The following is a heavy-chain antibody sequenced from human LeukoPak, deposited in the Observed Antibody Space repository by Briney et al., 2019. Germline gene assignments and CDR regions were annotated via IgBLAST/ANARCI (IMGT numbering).Heavy chain of an antibody. Sequence: ASVKVSCKXSGYTFTSDGVTWVRQAPGQGLEWMGWISPYNGNTNYAQKLQGRVTMTADTSTSTAYMELRSLRSDDTAVYYCARSIGITVAGTFVDYWGQGTLVTVSS. CDR2: ISPYNGNT. J-gene: IGHJ4*02. CDR1: GYTFTSDG. D-gene: IGHD6-19*01. CDR3: ARSIGITVAGTFVDY. V-gene: IGHV1-18*01.